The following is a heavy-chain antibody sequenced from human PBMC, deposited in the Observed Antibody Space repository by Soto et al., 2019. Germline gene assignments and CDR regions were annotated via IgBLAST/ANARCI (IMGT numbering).Heavy chain of an antibody. CDR2: IYYRGGT. CDR3: ARALGDYYDRGGYHQAYYFDY. J-gene: IGHJ4*02. D-gene: IGHD3-22*01. V-gene: IGHV4-61*08. Sequence: QVQLQESGPGLVKPSETLYLTCTISGGSVSSGDYYWSWIRQSPGKGLEWIGNIYYRGGTSYNPSLKTRPTISADTSKKQVSLRLSSVTAADTAVYHCARALGDYYDRGGYHQAYYFDYWGQGTLVTVSS. CDR1: GGSVSSGDYY.